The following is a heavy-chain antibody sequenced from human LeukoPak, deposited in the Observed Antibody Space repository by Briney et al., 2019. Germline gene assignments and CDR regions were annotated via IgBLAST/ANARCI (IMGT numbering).Heavy chain of an antibody. Sequence: GGSLRLSCAASGFTFSSYGMHWVRQAPGKGLEWVAFIRYDGSNKYYADSVKGRFTISRDNSKNTLYLQMNSLRAEDTAVYYCAKTALGIAVAGDFDYWGQGTLVTVSS. CDR3: AKTALGIAVAGDFDY. D-gene: IGHD6-19*01. V-gene: IGHV3-30*02. J-gene: IGHJ4*02. CDR2: IRYDGSNK. CDR1: GFTFSSYG.